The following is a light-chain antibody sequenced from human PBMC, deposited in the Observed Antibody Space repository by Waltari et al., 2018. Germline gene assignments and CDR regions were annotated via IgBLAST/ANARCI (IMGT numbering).Light chain of an antibody. CDR1: QTISTF. V-gene: IGKV3-11*01. J-gene: IGKJ5*01. CDR3: LQRADWPPIT. Sequence: EVVLTQSPATLSLSPGERATLSCRASQTISTFLFWYQQKPAQAPRLLIYDASNRATGIPARFSGSGSGTDFTLTISSLEAEDSAVYYCLQRADWPPITFGQGTRLEI. CDR2: DAS.